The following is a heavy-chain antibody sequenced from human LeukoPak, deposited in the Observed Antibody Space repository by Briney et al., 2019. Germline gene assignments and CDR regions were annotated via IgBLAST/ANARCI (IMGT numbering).Heavy chain of an antibody. CDR1: GFTLSNGW. D-gene: IGHD3-3*01. CDR2: IERKADGGTS. CDR3: TMEATMYGVVTDY. V-gene: IGHV3-15*04. J-gene: IGHJ4*02. Sequence: GGSLRLSCAASGFTLSNGWMTWVRQAPGKGLEWVGRIERKADGGTSDYAAAVKGRFTISRDDSKNMVYLQMSGLKSEDTGVYFCTMEATMYGVVTDYWGQGTLVTVSS.